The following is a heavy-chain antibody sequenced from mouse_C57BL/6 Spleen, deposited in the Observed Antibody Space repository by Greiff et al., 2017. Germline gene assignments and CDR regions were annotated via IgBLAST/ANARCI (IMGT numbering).Heavy chain of an antibody. CDR3: ARKDYGSSPLAMDY. CDR2: IYPGDGDT. V-gene: IGHV1-80*01. Sequence: VQLQQSGAELVKPGASVKISCKASGYAFSSYWMNWVKQRPGKGLEWFGQIYPGDGDTNYNGKFKGKATLTADKSSSTAYMQLSSLTSEDSAVYFCARKDYGSSPLAMDYWGQGTSVTVSS. D-gene: IGHD1-1*01. CDR1: GYAFSSYW. J-gene: IGHJ4*01.